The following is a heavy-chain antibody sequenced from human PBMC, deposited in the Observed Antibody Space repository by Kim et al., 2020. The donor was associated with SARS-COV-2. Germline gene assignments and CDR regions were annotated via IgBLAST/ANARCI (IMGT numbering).Heavy chain of an antibody. Sequence: GGSLRLSCAASGFTFSSYAMHWVRQAPGKGLEWVAVISYDGSNKYYADSVKGRFTISRDNSKNTLYLQMNSLRAEDTAVYYCARLGATVTEFDYWGQGTLVTVSS. D-gene: IGHD4-4*01. J-gene: IGHJ4*02. CDR2: ISYDGSNK. CDR1: GFTFSSYA. V-gene: IGHV3-30-3*01. CDR3: ARLGATVTEFDY.